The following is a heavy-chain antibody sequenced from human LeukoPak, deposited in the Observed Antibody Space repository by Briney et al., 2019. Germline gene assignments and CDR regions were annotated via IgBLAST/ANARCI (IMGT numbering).Heavy chain of an antibody. V-gene: IGHV4-39*07. Sequence: SETLSLTCTVSAGSISSSSYYWGWIRQPPGKGLEWIGSIYYSGSTYYNPSLKSRVTISVDTSKNQFSLKLSSVTAADTAVYYCARGTTDYYYYYYMDVWGKGTTVTVSS. CDR2: IYYSGST. D-gene: IGHD4-17*01. CDR1: AGSISSSSYY. J-gene: IGHJ6*03. CDR3: ARGTTDYYYYYYMDV.